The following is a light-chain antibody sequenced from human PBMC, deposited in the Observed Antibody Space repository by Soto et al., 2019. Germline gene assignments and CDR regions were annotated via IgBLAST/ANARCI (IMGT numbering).Light chain of an antibody. CDR2: GAS. J-gene: IGKJ2*01. Sequence: EVVMTQSPATLSVSPGERVTLSCRASQTISNNLAWYQQKPGQAPRLLIYGASRGAAGIPDRFSGSGSGTDLTLTISRLEPEDFAVYFCQQYGRSPMFTFGQGTKLEVK. V-gene: IGKV3-20*01. CDR3: QQYGRSPMFT. CDR1: QTISNN.